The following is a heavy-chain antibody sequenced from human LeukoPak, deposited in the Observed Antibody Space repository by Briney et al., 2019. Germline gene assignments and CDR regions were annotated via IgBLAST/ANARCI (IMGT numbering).Heavy chain of an antibody. D-gene: IGHD2-8*01. V-gene: IGHV4-59*01. Sequence: SETLSLTCTVSGGSISTYYWTWIRQPPGKGREGIGYIYYSGSTNYSPSLQSRVTISVDTSRNQFSLRLISVTAADTAMYYCARSGTKTNGFDYWGQGTLVTVSS. CDR2: IYYSGST. CDR1: GGSISTYY. CDR3: ARSGTKTNGFDY. J-gene: IGHJ4*02.